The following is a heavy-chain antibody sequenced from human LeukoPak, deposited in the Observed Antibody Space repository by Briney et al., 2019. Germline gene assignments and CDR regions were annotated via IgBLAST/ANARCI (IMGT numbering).Heavy chain of an antibody. D-gene: IGHD6-19*01. V-gene: IGHV4-34*01. CDR3: ARDGSGGYYYFDY. CDR1: GGSFSGYY. CDR2: INHSGST. Sequence: SETLSLTCAVYGGSFSGYYWSWIRQPPGKGLEWIGEINHSGSTNYIPSLKSRVTISVDTSKSQFSLKLSSVTAADTAVYYCARDGSGGYYYFDYWGQGTLVTVSS. J-gene: IGHJ4*02.